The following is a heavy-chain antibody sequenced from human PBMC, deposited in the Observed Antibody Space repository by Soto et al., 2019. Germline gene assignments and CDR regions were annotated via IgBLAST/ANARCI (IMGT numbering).Heavy chain of an antibody. J-gene: IGHJ4*02. CDR2: INAGNGNT. CDR1: GYAFTSYA. CDR3: ARSVTTDFDY. Sequence: ASVKVSCKASGYAFTSYAMHWVRQAPGQRLEWMGWINAGNGNTKYTQKFQGRVTITRDTSASTAYMELSSLRSEDTAVYYCARSVTTDFDYWGQGTLVTSPQ. D-gene: IGHD4-17*01. V-gene: IGHV1-3*01.